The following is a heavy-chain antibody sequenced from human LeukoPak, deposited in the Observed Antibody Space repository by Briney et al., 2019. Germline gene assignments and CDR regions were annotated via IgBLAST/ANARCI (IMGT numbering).Heavy chain of an antibody. V-gene: IGHV4-39*01. CDR1: GVSISSSSYY. CDR2: IYSSGST. J-gene: IGHJ4*01. CDR3: AKSGGHGLIDY. Sequence: SETLSLTCTVSGVSISSSSYYWGWIRQPPGKGLEWIGSIYSSGSTYYNSSLKSRVTISIDTSKNQVSLKMSSVTAADTAVYYCAKSGGHGLIDYWGQGTLVTVSS. D-gene: IGHD5-12*01.